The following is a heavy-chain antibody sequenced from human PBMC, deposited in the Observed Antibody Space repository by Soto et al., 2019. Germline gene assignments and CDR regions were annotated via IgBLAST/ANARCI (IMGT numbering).Heavy chain of an antibody. V-gene: IGHV4-61*01. CDR3: AKGRGGDN. J-gene: IGHJ4*02. CDR2: IYYSGST. Sequence: QVQLQESGPGLVKPSETLSLTCTVSGGSVSSGSYYWSWIRQPPGKGLEWIGYIYYSGSTNYNPSLKSRFTISRDTSKNPFSLKLNSVTAADTAVYYCAKGRGGDNWGQGTLVTVSS. CDR1: GGSVSSGSYY. D-gene: IGHD3-10*01.